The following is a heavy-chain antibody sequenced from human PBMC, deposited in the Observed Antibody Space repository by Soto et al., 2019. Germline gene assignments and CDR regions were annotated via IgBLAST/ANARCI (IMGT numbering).Heavy chain of an antibody. CDR3: ARGSSSSYYYYGMDV. CDR1: GGTFTSYA. D-gene: IGHD6-6*01. J-gene: IGHJ6*02. Sequence: GASVKVSCKASGGTFTSYAISWVRQAPGQGLEWMGGIIPIFGTANYAQKFQGRVTITADESTSTAYMELSSLRSEDTAVYYCARGSSSSYYYYGMDVRGQGTTVTVSS. V-gene: IGHV1-69*13. CDR2: IIPIFGTA.